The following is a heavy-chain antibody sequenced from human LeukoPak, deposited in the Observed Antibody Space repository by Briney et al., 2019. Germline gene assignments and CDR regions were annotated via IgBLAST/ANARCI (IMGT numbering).Heavy chain of an antibody. Sequence: GESLKLSCKASGYIFTSYWIGWVRQMPGTGLEWMGIIYPGESDTRYGPSFQGQVTISADKSINTAYLQWSSLKASDTAIYYCARQHDSGWLDPWGQGTLVTVSS. CDR1: GYIFTSYW. J-gene: IGHJ5*02. D-gene: IGHD6-19*01. CDR2: IYPGESDT. V-gene: IGHV5-51*01. CDR3: ARQHDSGWLDP.